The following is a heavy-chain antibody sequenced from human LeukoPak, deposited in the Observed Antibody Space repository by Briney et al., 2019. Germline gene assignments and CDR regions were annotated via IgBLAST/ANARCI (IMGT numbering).Heavy chain of an antibody. D-gene: IGHD1-26*01. CDR2: VSYDGSYK. V-gene: IGHV3-30*04. CDR3: ARSPGILGTNYFDY. J-gene: IGHJ4*02. Sequence: GGSLRLSCAAAGFTFSKFAVHWVRQAPGKGLEWVAVVSYDGSYKYYADSVKGRFTISRDNSKNTLYLQMNSLRAEDTSVYYCARSPGILGTNYFDYWGQGTLVTVSS. CDR1: GFTFSKFA.